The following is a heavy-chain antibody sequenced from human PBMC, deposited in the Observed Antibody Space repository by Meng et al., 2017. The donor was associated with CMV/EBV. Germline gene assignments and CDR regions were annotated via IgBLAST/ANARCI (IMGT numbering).Heavy chain of an antibody. V-gene: IGHV1-8*01. D-gene: IGHD6-13*01. Sequence: YTFTSYDINWVRQATGQGLEWMGWMNPNSGNTGYAQKFQCRVTMTRNTSISTAYMELSSLRSEDTAVYYCARGPYSSSWYGYWFDPWGQGTLVTVSS. CDR2: MNPNSGNT. CDR1: YTFTSYD. J-gene: IGHJ5*02. CDR3: ARGPYSSSWYGYWFDP.